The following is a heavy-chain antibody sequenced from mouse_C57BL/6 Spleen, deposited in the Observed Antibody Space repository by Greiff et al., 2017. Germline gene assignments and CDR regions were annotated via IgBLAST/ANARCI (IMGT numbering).Heavy chain of an antibody. D-gene: IGHD1-1*01. J-gene: IGHJ2*01. CDR2: IRNKANGYPT. Sequence: EVQLVESGGGLVQPGGSLSLSCAASGFTFTDYYMSWVRQPPGKALEWLGFIRNKANGYPTEYSASVKGRFTISRDNSQSILYLQMNALRAEDSATYYCARSSGVTTVVWDYWGQGTTLTVSS. V-gene: IGHV7-3*01. CDR1: GFTFTDYY. CDR3: ARSSGVTTVVWDY.